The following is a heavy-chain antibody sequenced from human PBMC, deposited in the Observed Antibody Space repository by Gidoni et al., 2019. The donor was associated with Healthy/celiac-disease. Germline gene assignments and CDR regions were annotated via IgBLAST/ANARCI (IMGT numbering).Heavy chain of an antibody. J-gene: IGHJ4*02. CDR1: GFTFSSYS. V-gene: IGHV3-21*01. D-gene: IGHD3-22*01. Sequence: EVQLVESGGGLVKPGGSLRLSCAASGFTFSSYSMNWVRQAPGKGLEWVSSISSSSSYIYYADSVKGRFTISRDNAKNSLYLQMNSLRAEDTAVYYCARAQYYYDSSATDYWGQGTLVTVSS. CDR3: ARAQYYYDSSATDY. CDR2: ISSSSSYI.